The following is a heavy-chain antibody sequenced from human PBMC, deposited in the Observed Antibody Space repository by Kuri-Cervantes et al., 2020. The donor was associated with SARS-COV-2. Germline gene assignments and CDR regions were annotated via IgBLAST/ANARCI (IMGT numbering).Heavy chain of an antibody. J-gene: IGHJ3*02. CDR1: ETTFPNYD. D-gene: IGHD3-3*01. CDR3: ARDSFWSGYMAFDI. V-gene: IGHV1-8*01. CDR2: VKTNSGNT. Sequence: ASVKVSCKAPETTFPNYDINWVRQATGQGLEWMGMVKTNSGNTLYAQIFQGRVTMTRDTSTSTVYMELSRLRSDDTAVYYCARDSFWSGYMAFDIWGQGTMVTVSS.